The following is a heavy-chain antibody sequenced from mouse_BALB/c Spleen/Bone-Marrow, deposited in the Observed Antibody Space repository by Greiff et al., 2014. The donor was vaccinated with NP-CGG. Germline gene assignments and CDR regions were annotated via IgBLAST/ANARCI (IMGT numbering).Heavy chain of an antibody. CDR1: GFIIKDTY. CDR3: TKPSFYYGSSYWYFDV. D-gene: IGHD1-1*01. J-gene: IGHJ1*01. CDR2: IDPANGDT. Sequence: VQLQQSGAELAKPRASVKLSCTASGFIIKDTYMHWVKQRPEQGLEWIGRIDPANGDTKYDPKFQGKATITADTSSNTAYLQLSSLTSEDTAVYYCTKPSFYYGSSYWYFDVWGAGTTVTVSS. V-gene: IGHV14-3*02.